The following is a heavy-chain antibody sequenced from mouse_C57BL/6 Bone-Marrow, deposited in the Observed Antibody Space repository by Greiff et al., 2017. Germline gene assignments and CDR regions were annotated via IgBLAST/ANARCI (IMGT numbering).Heavy chain of an antibody. D-gene: IGHD1-1*01. CDR2: IYPRSGNT. J-gene: IGHJ3*01. CDR3: ARETTVGAY. V-gene: IGHV1-81*01. Sequence: VQLQQSGAELARPGASVKLSCTASGYTFTSYGISWVKQRTGQGLEWIGEIYPRSGNTYYNEKFKGKATLTADKSSSTAYMELRSLTSEDAAVYFCARETTVGAYWGQGTLVTVSA. CDR1: GYTFTSYG.